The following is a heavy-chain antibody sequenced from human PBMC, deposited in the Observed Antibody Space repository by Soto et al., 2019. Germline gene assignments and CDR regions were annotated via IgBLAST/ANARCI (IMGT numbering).Heavy chain of an antibody. CDR1: GGSISSYY. D-gene: IGHD5-12*01. CDR2: IYYSGST. Sequence: SETLSLTCTVSGGSISSYYWSWIRQPPGKGLEWIGYIYYSGSTNYNPSLKSRVTISVDTSKNQFSLKLSSVTAADTAVYYCARLGVATIPPSRYYYYYMDVWGKGTTVTVSS. V-gene: IGHV4-59*01. J-gene: IGHJ6*03. CDR3: ARLGVATIPPSRYYYYYMDV.